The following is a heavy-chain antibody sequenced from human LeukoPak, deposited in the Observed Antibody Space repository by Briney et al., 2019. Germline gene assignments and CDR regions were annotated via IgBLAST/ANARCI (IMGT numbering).Heavy chain of an antibody. V-gene: IGHV1-2*02. CDR2: INPNSGGT. D-gene: IGHD2-15*01. J-gene: IGHJ4*02. CDR1: GYAFTGYY. Sequence: RASVKVSCKASGYAFTGYYMHWVRQAPGQGLEWMGWINPNSGGTNYAQKFQGRVTMTRDTSISTAYMELSRLRSEDTAVYYCARVGCSGGSCYTPTDYWGQGTLVTVSS. CDR3: ARVGCSGGSCYTPTDY.